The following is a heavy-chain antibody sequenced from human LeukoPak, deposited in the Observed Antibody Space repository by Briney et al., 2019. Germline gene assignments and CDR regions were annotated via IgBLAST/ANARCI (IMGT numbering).Heavy chain of an antibody. CDR1: GFTFSNYR. J-gene: IGHJ4*02. CDR3: AREMVAHLFDN. CDR2: IYQDGTTK. D-gene: IGHD2-15*01. V-gene: IGHV3-7*01. Sequence: GGSLRLSCAASGFTFSNYRMSWVRQAPGKGLQWVANIYQDGTTKYYMDFAKGRFSISRDDAKNAVYRQMNSLRVDDTAVYYCAREMVAHLFDNWGQGALVTVSS.